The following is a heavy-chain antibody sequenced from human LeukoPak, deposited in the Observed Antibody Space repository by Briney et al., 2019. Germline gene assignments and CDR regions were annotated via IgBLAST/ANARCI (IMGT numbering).Heavy chain of an antibody. CDR2: ISYDGSNK. Sequence: PGRSLRLSCAASGFTFSSYGMHWVRQAPGKGLEWVAVISYDGSNKYYADSVKGRFTISRDNSKNTLYLQMNSLRAEDTAAYYCAKDWGDMTGMNYWGQGTLVTVSS. J-gene: IGHJ4*02. CDR1: GFTFSSYG. V-gene: IGHV3-30*18. D-gene: IGHD3-16*01. CDR3: AKDWGDMTGMNY.